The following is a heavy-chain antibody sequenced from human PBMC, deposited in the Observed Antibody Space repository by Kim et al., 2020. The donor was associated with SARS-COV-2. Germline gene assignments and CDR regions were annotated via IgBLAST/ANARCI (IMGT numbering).Heavy chain of an antibody. Sequence: GGSLRLSCAASGFTFSSYGMHWVRQAPGKGLEWVAVIWYDGSNKYYADSVKGRFTISRDNSKNTLYLQMNSLRAEDTAVYYCARDSYLVVVTPYYYGMDVWGQGTTVTVSS. CDR1: GFTFSSYG. V-gene: IGHV3-33*01. CDR2: IWYDGSNK. CDR3: ARDSYLVVVTPYYYGMDV. J-gene: IGHJ6*02. D-gene: IGHD2-15*01.